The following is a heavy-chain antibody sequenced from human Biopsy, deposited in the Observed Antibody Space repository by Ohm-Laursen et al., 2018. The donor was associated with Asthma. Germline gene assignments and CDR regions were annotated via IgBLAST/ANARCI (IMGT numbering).Heavy chain of an antibody. J-gene: IGHJ4*02. CDR3: ARESSVAGSSDFDY. D-gene: IGHD6-19*01. CDR2: ISYDGSNK. V-gene: IGHV3-30*03. Sequence: SLRLSCAASGFTFSSYGMHWVRQAPGKGLEWVAVISYDGSNKYYADSVKGRFTISRDNSKNTLYLQMNSLRAEDTAVYYCARESSVAGSSDFDYWDQGTPVTVSS. CDR1: GFTFSSYG.